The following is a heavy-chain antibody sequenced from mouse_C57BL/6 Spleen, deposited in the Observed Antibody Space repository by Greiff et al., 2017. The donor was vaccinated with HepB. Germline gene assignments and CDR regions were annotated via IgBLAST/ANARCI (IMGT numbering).Heavy chain of an antibody. CDR3: ADGSSWAWFDD. V-gene: IGHV14-2*01. CDR1: GFNIKDYY. D-gene: IGHD1-1*01. J-gene: IGHJ3*01. Sequence: EVQLQQSGAELVKPGASVKLSCTASGFNIKDYYMHWVKQRTEQGLEWIGRIDPEDGETKYAPKFQGKATITADTSSNTAYLQLSRLTTEDTAVYYSADGSSWAWFDDWGQGTLVTVSA. CDR2: IDPEDGET.